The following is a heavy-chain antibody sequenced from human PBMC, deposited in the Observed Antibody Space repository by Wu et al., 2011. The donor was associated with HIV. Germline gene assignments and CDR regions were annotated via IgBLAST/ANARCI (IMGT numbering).Heavy chain of an antibody. CDR1: GGTFSSYA. Sequence: QVQLVQSGAEVKKPGSSVKVSCKASGGTFSSYAISWVRQAPGQGLEWMGRIIPISGTVNMAQKFQGRVTMTADRPSSTAYMELTSLTSEDAAMYFCVRDYKGWNDRAPKFDRWGQGTLVTVSS. CDR3: VRDYKGWNDRAPKFDR. CDR2: IIPISGTV. V-gene: IGHV1-69*14. D-gene: IGHD1-1*01. J-gene: IGHJ5*02.